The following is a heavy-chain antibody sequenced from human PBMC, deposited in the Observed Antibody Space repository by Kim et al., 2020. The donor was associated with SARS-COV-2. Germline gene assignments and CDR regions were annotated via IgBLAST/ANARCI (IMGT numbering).Heavy chain of an antibody. J-gene: IGHJ4*02. CDR2: INTNTGNP. Sequence: ASVKVSCKASGYTFTSYAMNWVRQAPGQGLEWMGWINTNTGNPTYAQGFTGRFVFSLDTSVSTAYLQISSLKAEDTAVYYCARAPKTTIFGVVISPGYFDSWGQGTLLTLS. CDR3: ARAPKTTIFGVVISPGYFDS. D-gene: IGHD3-3*01. CDR1: GYTFTSYA. V-gene: IGHV7-4-1*02.